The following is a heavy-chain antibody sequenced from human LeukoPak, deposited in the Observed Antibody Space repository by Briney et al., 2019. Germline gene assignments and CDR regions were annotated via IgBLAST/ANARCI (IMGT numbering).Heavy chain of an antibody. CDR3: ARVLYYDFWRGYNPFDY. D-gene: IGHD3-3*01. J-gene: IGHJ4*02. Sequence: ASVKVSCKASGYTFTSYGISWVRQAPGQGLEWMGWISAYNGNTNYAQKLQGRVTMTTDTSTSTAYMELRSLRSDDTAVYYCARVLYYDFWRGYNPFDYWGQGTLVTVSS. CDR1: GYTFTSYG. V-gene: IGHV1-18*01. CDR2: ISAYNGNT.